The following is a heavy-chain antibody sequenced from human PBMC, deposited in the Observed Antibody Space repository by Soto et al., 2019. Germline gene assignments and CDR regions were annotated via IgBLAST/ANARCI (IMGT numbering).Heavy chain of an antibody. CDR2: IKQDGSEK. J-gene: IGHJ4*02. V-gene: IGHV3-7*03. CDR3: ARDTNYDFWSGYHLFDY. Sequence: PGGSLRLSCAASGFTFSSYWMSWVRQAPGKGLEWVANIKQDGSEKYYVDSVKGRFTISRDNAKNSLYLQMNSLRAEDTAVYYCARDTNYDFWSGYHLFDYWGQGTLVTVSS. CDR1: GFTFSSYW. D-gene: IGHD3-3*01.